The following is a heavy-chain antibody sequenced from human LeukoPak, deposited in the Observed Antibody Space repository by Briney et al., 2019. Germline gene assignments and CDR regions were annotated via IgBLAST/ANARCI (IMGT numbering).Heavy chain of an antibody. Sequence: SETLSLTCTVSGGSISSYYWSWIRQPPGKGLEWIGYIYYSGSTNYNPSLKSRVTISVDTSKNQFSLKLSSVTAADTAVYYCARGRVVGATTFDYWGQGTLVTVSS. V-gene: IGHV4-59*08. CDR1: GGSISSYY. CDR3: ARGRVVGATTFDY. CDR2: IYYSGST. D-gene: IGHD1-26*01. J-gene: IGHJ4*02.